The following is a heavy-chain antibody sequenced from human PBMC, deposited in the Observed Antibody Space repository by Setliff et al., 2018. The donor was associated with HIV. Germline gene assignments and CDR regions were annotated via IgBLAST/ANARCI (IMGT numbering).Heavy chain of an antibody. V-gene: IGHV1-3*01. CDR3: ASNSYYDSSGYRPSDAFDI. J-gene: IGHJ3*02. Sequence: ASVKVSCKASGYTFTSYAMHWVRQAPGQRLEWMGWINAGNGNTKYSQKFQGRVTITRDTSASTAYMEPSSLRSEDTAVYYCASNSYYDSSGYRPSDAFDIWGQGTMVTV. CDR2: INAGNGNT. D-gene: IGHD3-22*01. CDR1: GYTFTSYA.